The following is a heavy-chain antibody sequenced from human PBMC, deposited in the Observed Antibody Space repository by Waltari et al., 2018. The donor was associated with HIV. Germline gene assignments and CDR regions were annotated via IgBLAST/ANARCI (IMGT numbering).Heavy chain of an antibody. CDR3: ASLYNYVWGSPPPFDY. J-gene: IGHJ4*02. CDR2: CNRDGSRT. D-gene: IGHD3-16*01. CDR1: GFTFSSYW. Sequence: EVQLVESGGGLVQPGGSLRLSCAASGFTFSSYWMHWVRQAPGKGLVGVSVCNRDGSRTNYADAVKGRFTISRDNAKNTVYLQMNSLRAEDTALYYCASLYNYVWGSPPPFDYWGQGTLVTVSS. V-gene: IGHV3-74*01.